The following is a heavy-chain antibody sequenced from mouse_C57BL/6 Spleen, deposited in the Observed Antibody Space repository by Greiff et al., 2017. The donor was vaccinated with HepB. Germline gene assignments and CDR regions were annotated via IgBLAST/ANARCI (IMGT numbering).Heavy chain of an antibody. D-gene: IGHD3-2*02. V-gene: IGHV5-16*01. Sequence: EVKLVESEGGLVQPGSSMKLSCTASGFTFSDYYMAWVRQVPEKGLEWVANINYDGSSTYYLDSLKSRFIISRDNAKNILYLQMSSLKSEDTATYYCAREDSSEAMDYWGQGTSVTVSS. J-gene: IGHJ4*01. CDR3: AREDSSEAMDY. CDR1: GFTFSDYY. CDR2: INYDGSST.